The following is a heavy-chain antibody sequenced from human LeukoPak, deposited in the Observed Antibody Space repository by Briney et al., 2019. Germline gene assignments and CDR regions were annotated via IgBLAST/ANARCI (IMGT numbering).Heavy chain of an antibody. Sequence: GRSLRLSCVASGFTFSSYGMHWVRQAPGKGLEWVAVISNDGSNKYYADSVRGRFTISRDNSKNMLYLQMNSLRAEDTAVYYCARGGSASPIDYWGQGTLVTVSS. CDR2: ISNDGSNK. V-gene: IGHV3-30*03. CDR1: GFTFSSYG. D-gene: IGHD6-19*01. J-gene: IGHJ4*02. CDR3: ARGGSASPIDY.